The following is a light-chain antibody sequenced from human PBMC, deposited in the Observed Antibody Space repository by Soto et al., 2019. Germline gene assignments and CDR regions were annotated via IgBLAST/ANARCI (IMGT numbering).Light chain of an antibody. Sequence: DIAMTQSPDSLSVCLGERATINCKASRSLLHSSNNENHLAWYQQKPGQPPKLLIYWASTRESGVPDRFTGSGSETDFSLTISGLQAEDVAVYYCHQYYSIPLTFGGGTKVELK. CDR2: WAS. V-gene: IGKV4-1*01. CDR3: HQYYSIPLT. CDR1: RSLLHSSNNENH. J-gene: IGKJ4*01.